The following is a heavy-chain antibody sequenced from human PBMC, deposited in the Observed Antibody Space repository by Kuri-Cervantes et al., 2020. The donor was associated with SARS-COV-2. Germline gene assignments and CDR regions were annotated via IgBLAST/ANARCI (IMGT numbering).Heavy chain of an antibody. CDR1: GFTFSSYS. D-gene: IGHD3-3*01. CDR3: ARDTPIRFLEWLFLDY. CDR2: ISSSSSYI. Sequence: GGSLRLSCAASGFTFSSYSMNWVRQAPGKGLEWVSSISSSSSYIYYADSVKGRFTISRDNAKNSLYLQMNSLRDEDTAVYYCARDTPIRFLEWLFLDYWGQGTLVTVSS. V-gene: IGHV3-21*01. J-gene: IGHJ4*02.